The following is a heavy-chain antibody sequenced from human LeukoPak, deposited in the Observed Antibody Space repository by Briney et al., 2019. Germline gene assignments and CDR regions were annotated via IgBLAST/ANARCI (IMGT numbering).Heavy chain of an antibody. J-gene: IGHJ4*02. Sequence: GGSLRLSCSASGFTFSRYAMHWVRQAPGKGLEYVSGINDNGGRTHYGDSVKGRFSISRDNSRNTLHLQMSTLRAEDTALYYCVKDVGGSYAFDYWGQGILVTVAS. CDR2: INDNGGRT. D-gene: IGHD1-26*01. V-gene: IGHV3-64D*09. CDR3: VKDVGGSYAFDY. CDR1: GFTFSRYA.